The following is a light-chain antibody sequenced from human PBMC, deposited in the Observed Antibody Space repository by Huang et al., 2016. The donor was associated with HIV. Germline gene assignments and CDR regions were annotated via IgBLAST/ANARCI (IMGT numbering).Light chain of an antibody. Sequence: DIQMTQSPSSLSASVGDRVTITCRARQYISPYLNWYQQKPGDAPTLLIFGASSKLTGVPSRFSGSGSGTNFTLTISNLQPEDFAVYFCQQGYTTPTFGGGTRVEIK. J-gene: IGKJ4*01. CDR2: GAS. CDR3: QQGYTTPT. V-gene: IGKV1-39*01. CDR1: QYISPY.